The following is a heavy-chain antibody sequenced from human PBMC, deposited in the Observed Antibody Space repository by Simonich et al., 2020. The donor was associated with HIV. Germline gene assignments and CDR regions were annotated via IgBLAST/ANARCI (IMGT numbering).Heavy chain of an antibody. CDR2: IHLNDYK. Sequence: QITLKESGPTLVKPTQTLTLTCTFSGFSLSTSGVGVGWIRQPPGKALEWLALIHLNDYKSYSPSLKSRLTITKDTSKNQVVLTMTNMDPVDTATYYCAHLYDSSGYYYVFFQHWGQGTLVTVSS. CDR1: GFSLSTSGVG. J-gene: IGHJ1*01. V-gene: IGHV2-5*01. D-gene: IGHD3-22*01. CDR3: AHLYDSSGYYYVFFQH.